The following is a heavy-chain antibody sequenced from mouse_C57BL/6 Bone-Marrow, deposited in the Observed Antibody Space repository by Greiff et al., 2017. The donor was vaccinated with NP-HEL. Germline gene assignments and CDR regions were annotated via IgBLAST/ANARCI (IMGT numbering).Heavy chain of an antibody. Sequence: VQLQQSGAELVRPGASVTLSCKASGYTFTDYEMHWVKQTPVHGLEWIGAIDPETGGTAYNQKFKGKAILTADKSSSTAYMELRSLTSEDSAVYYCTRERDGYYTWFAYWGQGTLVTVSA. J-gene: IGHJ3*01. CDR2: IDPETGGT. D-gene: IGHD2-3*01. V-gene: IGHV1-15*01. CDR3: TRERDGYYTWFAY. CDR1: GYTFTDYE.